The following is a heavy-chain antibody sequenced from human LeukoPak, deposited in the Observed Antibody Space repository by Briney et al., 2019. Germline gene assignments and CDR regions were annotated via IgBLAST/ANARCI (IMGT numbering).Heavy chain of an antibody. V-gene: IGHV3-30*04. CDR2: FLYDGSNK. J-gene: IGHJ4*02. Sequence: PGGSLRLSCTVSGFTFSSSAMHWVRQAPGKGLEWVAAFLYDGSNKSYADSVKGRFTISRDNSKNTLYLQMNSLRVEDTAVYYCARAGYSYGHTGFYDYWGQGTLVTVSS. CDR1: GFTFSSSA. D-gene: IGHD5-18*01. CDR3: ARAGYSYGHTGFYDY.